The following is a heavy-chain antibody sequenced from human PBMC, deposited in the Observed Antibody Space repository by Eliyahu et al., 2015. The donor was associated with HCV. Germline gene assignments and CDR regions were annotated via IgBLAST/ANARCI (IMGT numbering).Heavy chain of an antibody. Sequence: QVQLQQWGAGLLKPSETLSLTCAVXGGSFSGYYWSWIRQPPGKGLEWIGEINHSGSTNYNPSLKSRVTISVDTSKNQFSLKLSSVTAADTAVYYCASRTGYSSSWTYWYFDLWGRGTLVTVSS. CDR3: ASRTGYSSSWTYWYFDL. D-gene: IGHD6-13*01. CDR2: INHSGST. V-gene: IGHV4-34*01. J-gene: IGHJ2*01. CDR1: GGSFSGYY.